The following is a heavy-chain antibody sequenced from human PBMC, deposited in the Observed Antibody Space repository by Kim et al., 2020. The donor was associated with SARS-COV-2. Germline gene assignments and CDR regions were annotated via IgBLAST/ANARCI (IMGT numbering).Heavy chain of an antibody. V-gene: IGHV1-69*13. D-gene: IGHD3-16*01. CDR3: ARAHGGVTSMGDDY. CDR2: IIPIFGTA. CDR1: GGTFSSYA. Sequence: SVKVSCKASGGTFSSYAISWVRQAPGQGLEWMGGIIPIFGTANYAQKFQGRVTINADESTSTAYMELSSLRSEDTAVYYCARAHGGVTSMGDDYWGQGTLVTVSS. J-gene: IGHJ4*02.